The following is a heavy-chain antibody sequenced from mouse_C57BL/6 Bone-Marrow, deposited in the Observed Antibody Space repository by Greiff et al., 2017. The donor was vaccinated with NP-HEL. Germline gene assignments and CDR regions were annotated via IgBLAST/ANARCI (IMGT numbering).Heavy chain of an antibody. CDR2: IDPNSGGT. D-gene: IGHD1-1*01. CDR3: LITTVRRWYFDV. CDR1: GYTFTSYW. J-gene: IGHJ1*03. V-gene: IGHV1-72*01. Sequence: QVQLQQPGAELVKPGASVKLSCKASGYTFTSYWMHWVKQRPGRGLVWIGRIDPNSGGTKYNEKFKSKATLTVDKPSSTAYMQLSILTSEDSAVYYSLITTVRRWYFDVGGTGTTDTVTS.